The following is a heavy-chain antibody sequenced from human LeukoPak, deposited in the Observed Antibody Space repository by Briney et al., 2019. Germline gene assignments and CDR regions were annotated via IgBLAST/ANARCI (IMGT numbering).Heavy chain of an antibody. Sequence: GGSLRLSCAASGFTVSSNYMSWVRQAPGKGLEWVSVIYSDGSTDYADSVKGRFTISRDNSKNMVYLQMNTLRAEDTAVYYCARASSSWYGDYRGQGTLVTVSS. V-gene: IGHV3-53*01. CDR3: ARASSSWYGDY. CDR1: GFTVSSNY. D-gene: IGHD6-13*01. CDR2: IYSDGST. J-gene: IGHJ4*02.